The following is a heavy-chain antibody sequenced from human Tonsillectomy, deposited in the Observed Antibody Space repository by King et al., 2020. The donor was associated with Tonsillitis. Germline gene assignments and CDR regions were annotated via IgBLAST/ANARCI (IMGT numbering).Heavy chain of an antibody. D-gene: IGHD2-2*01. Sequence: VQLVESGGGVVQPGRSLRLSCAASGITFSSYGMHWVRQAPGKGLEWVAVIWYDGSNKYYADSVKGRFTISRDNSKNTLYLQMNSLRAEDTAVYYCAREMGNIVVVPAAAWDYYYYGMDVWGQGTTVTVSS. CDR2: IWYDGSNK. J-gene: IGHJ6*02. CDR3: AREMGNIVVVPAAAWDYYYYGMDV. CDR1: GITFSSYG. V-gene: IGHV3-33*01.